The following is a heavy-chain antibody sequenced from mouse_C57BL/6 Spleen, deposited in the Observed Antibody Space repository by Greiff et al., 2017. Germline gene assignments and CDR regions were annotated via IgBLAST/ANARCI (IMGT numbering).Heavy chain of an antibody. CDR3: ARDYGSSYGAMDY. D-gene: IGHD1-1*01. CDR1: GFSLTSYG. CDR2: IWSDGST. J-gene: IGHJ4*01. V-gene: IGHV2-6*03. Sequence: VQLQQSGPGLVAPSQSLSITCTVSGFSLTSYGVHWVRQPPGKGLEWLVVIWSDGSTTYNSALKSRLSISKDNSKSQVFLKMNSLQTDDTAMYYCARDYGSSYGAMDYWGQGTSVTVSS.